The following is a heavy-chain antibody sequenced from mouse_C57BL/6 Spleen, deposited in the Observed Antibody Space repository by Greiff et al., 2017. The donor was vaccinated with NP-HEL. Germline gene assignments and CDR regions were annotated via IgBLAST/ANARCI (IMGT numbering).Heavy chain of an antibody. CDR2: INPYNGGT. D-gene: IGHD1-1*01. CDR3: ARNHYYGSSYNYFDY. CDR1: GYTFTDYY. J-gene: IGHJ2*01. V-gene: IGHV1-19*01. Sequence: EVKLMESGPVLVKPGASVKMSCKASGYTFTDYYMNWVKQSHGKSLEWIGVINPYNGGTSYNQKFKGKATLTVDKSSSTAYMELNSLTSEDSAVYYCARNHYYGSSYNYFDYWGKGTTLTVSS.